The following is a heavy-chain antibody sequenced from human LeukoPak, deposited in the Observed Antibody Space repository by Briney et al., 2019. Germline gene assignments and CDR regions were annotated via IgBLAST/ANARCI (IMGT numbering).Heavy chain of an antibody. Sequence: EASVKVSCKTSGYTFTNYGMHWVRQAPRQSLEWMGWINTGNGNTKSSQKFQDRVTLSRDTSASTAYMELNSLSSEDTAVYYCARVPLHDASGHYYSHWGQGTLVTVSS. CDR3: ARVPLHDASGHYYSH. V-gene: IGHV1-3*04. CDR1: GYTFTNYG. CDR2: INTGNGNT. J-gene: IGHJ1*01. D-gene: IGHD3-22*01.